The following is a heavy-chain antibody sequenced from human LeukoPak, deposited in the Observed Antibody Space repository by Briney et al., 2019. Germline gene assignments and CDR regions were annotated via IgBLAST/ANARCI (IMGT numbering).Heavy chain of an antibody. CDR2: IYYSGST. J-gene: IGHJ6*03. CDR1: GGSISSYC. V-gene: IGHV4-59*01. Sequence: SETLSLTCTVSGGSISSYCWSWIRQPPGKGLEWIGYIYYSGSTNYNPSLKSRVTISVDTSKNQFSLKLSSVTAADTAVYHCARGTMVRGGYYYYYYMDVWGKGTTVTISS. D-gene: IGHD3-10*01. CDR3: ARGTMVRGGYYYYYYMDV.